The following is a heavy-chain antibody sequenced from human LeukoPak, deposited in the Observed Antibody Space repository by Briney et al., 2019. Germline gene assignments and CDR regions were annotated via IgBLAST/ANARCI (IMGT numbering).Heavy chain of an antibody. CDR2: IYYSGST. CDR1: GGSFSGYY. J-gene: IGHJ6*03. D-gene: IGHD6-13*01. Sequence: PSETLSLTCAVYGGSFSGYYWSWIRQPPGKGLEWIGSIYYSGSTYYNPSLKSRVTISVDTSKNQLSLKLSSVTAADTAVYYCARVGSGDSSSWYGYYYYYMDVWGKGTTVTVSS. CDR3: ARVGSGDSSSWYGYYYYYMDV. V-gene: IGHV4-34*01.